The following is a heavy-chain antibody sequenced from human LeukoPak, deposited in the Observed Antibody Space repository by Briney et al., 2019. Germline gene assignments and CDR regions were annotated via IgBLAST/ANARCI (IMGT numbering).Heavy chain of an antibody. CDR2: INHSGST. Sequence: SETLSLTCAVYGGSFSVYYWSWIRQPPGKGLEWIGEINHSGSTNYNPSLKSRVTISVDTSKNQFSLKLSSVTAADTAVYYCARGRVYIAAFSSTGDYWGQGTLVTVSS. J-gene: IGHJ4*02. D-gene: IGHD6-6*01. V-gene: IGHV4-34*01. CDR1: GGSFSVYY. CDR3: ARGRVYIAAFSSTGDY.